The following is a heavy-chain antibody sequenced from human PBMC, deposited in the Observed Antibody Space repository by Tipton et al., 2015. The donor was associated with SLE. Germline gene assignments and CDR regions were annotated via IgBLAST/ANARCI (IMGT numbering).Heavy chain of an antibody. J-gene: IGHJ6*02. V-gene: IGHV1-8*01. CDR2: MNPSGNT. D-gene: IGHD1-1*01. CDR1: GFTLTDYD. CDR3: ARETTQTRDGLDV. Sequence: QSGAEVKQPGASVKVSCKASGFTLTDYDINWVRQTTPGQGLEWMGWMNPSGNTNYEEKFQGRVTMTRDTSINTAYMELSSLRSEGTAVYFCARETTQTRDGLDVWGHGATVIVSS.